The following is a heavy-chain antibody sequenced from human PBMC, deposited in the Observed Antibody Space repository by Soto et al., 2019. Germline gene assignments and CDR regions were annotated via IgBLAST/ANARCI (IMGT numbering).Heavy chain of an antibody. Sequence: ASVKVSCKASGYTFTSYGISWVRQAPGQGLEWMGWISAYNGNTNYAQKLQGRVTMTTDTSTSTAYMELRSLRSDDTAVYYCARDGYGSSVGANYYYYYGMDVWGQGTTVTVSS. CDR1: GYTFTSYG. D-gene: IGHD6-6*01. CDR2: ISAYNGNT. CDR3: ARDGYGSSVGANYYYYYGMDV. J-gene: IGHJ6*02. V-gene: IGHV1-18*04.